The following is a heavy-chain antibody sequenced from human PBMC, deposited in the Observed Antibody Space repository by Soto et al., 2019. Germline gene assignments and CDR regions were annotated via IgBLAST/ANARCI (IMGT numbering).Heavy chain of an antibody. CDR2: IMPVFHTT. CDR3: ATATISPVSATLYHYGMDV. D-gene: IGHD2-15*01. CDR1: GGTFNNFA. J-gene: IGHJ6*02. Sequence: QVQLVQSGAEVKKPGSSVKVSCQASGGTFNNFAFTWVRQAPGQGLEWLGGIMPVFHTTNIAQTFQDRITVTADDFTTTGYMEMTSLRYYDTAVYYCATATISPVSATLYHYGMDVWGQGNTVTVSS. V-gene: IGHV1-69*01.